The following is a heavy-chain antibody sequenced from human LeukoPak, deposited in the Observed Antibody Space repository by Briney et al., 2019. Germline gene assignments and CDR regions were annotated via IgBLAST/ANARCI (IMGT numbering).Heavy chain of an antibody. CDR1: GFAFSSYG. D-gene: IGHD1-26*01. CDR3: ALSLGATTDY. V-gene: IGHV3-7*01. J-gene: IGHJ4*02. Sequence: GGSLRLSCAASGFAFSSYGMHWVRQAPGKGLEWVANIKQDGSDKYYVDSVEGRFTISRDNAKNSLYLQMNSLRAEDTAVYYCALSLGATTDYWGQGTLVTVSS. CDR2: IKQDGSDK.